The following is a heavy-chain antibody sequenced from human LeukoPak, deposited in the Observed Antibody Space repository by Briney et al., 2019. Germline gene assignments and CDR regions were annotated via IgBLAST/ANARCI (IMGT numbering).Heavy chain of an antibody. D-gene: IGHD3-10*01. CDR2: ISGSGGRT. Sequence: GSLRLSCAASGCTFSNYGMSWVRQAPGKGVEGVSGISGSGGRTYYADSVKGRFTISRDNSKNTLYLRRSSLRVEDTAIYYCAKDLGASGSYYGFDYWGQGILDTVSS. CDR3: AKDLGASGSYYGFDY. J-gene: IGHJ4*02. CDR1: GCTFSNYG. V-gene: IGHV3-23*01.